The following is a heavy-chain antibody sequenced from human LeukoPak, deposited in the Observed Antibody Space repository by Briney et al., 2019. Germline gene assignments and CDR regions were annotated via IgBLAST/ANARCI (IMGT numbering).Heavy chain of an antibody. V-gene: IGHV4-4*07. Sequence: SETPSLTCTVSGDSVTSSYWCWIRQSAGKGLEWIGRIYDNANTNYNPSLKSRATMSVDTSKNQFSLRLSFVTAADTAVYYCARSEAFDIWGQGTTVTVSS. CDR2: IYDNANT. CDR3: ARSEAFDI. J-gene: IGHJ3*02. CDR1: GDSVTSSY.